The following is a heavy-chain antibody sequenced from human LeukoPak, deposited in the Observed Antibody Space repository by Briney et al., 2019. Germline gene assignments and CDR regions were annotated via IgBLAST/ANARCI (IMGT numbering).Heavy chain of an antibody. V-gene: IGHV3-15*01. CDR2: IKSKTDGGTT. CDR1: GFTFSNAW. Sequence: GGSLRLSCAASGFTFSNAWMSCVRQAPGKGLEWVGRIKSKTDGGTTDYAAPVKGRFTISRDDSKNTLYLQMNSLKTEDTAVYYCTTDWHKKYCSGGSCYSVNYWGQGTLVTVSS. J-gene: IGHJ4*02. CDR3: TTDWHKKYCSGGSCYSVNY. D-gene: IGHD2-15*01.